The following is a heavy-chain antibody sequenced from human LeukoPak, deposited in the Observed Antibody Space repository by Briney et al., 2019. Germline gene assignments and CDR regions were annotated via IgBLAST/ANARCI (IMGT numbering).Heavy chain of an antibody. CDR1: GFTFSSYA. Sequence: GGSLRLSCAASGFTFSSYAMSWVRQAPGKGLEWVSAISGSGGSTYYADSVKGRFTISRDNSKNTLYLQMNSLRAEDTAVYYCASASRDRSWYIDDCWGQGTLVTVSS. D-gene: IGHD6-13*01. V-gene: IGHV3-23*01. J-gene: IGHJ4*02. CDR3: ASASRDRSWYIDDC. CDR2: ISGSGGST.